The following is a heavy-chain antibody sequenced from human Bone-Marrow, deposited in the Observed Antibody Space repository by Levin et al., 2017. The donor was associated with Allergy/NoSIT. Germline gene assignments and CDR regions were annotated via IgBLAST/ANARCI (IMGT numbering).Heavy chain of an antibody. J-gene: IGHJ4*02. CDR3: AREGSVTRMRSVDF. CDR2: KWSDGTTT. D-gene: IGHD2-21*02. V-gene: IGHV3-33*08. CDR1: GFTFSRYS. Sequence: GESLKISCAASGFTFSRYSMHWVRQAPGKGLEWVAVKWSDGTTTYYADSVKGRFTISRDNPENTLYLQMDSLRAEDTAVYYCAREGSVTRMRSVDFWGQGILVTVSS.